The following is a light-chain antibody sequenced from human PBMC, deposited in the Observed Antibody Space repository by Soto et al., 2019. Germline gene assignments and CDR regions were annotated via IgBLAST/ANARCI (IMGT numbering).Light chain of an antibody. V-gene: IGKV1-5*03. J-gene: IGKJ1*01. CDR3: QQYFGAWT. CDR2: KVS. Sequence: DFQMTQSPSTLSASVGDRVTITCRASRSLSGWLAWYQQKPGKAPKLLIYKVSTLQTGVPSRFSGSGSGTEFTLTINSLQPDDFATYYCQQYFGAWTFGQGTKVEIK. CDR1: RSLSGW.